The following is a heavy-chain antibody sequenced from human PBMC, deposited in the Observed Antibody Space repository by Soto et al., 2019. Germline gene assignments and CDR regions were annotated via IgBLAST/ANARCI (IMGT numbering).Heavy chain of an antibody. CDR2: IYYNGNT. D-gene: IGHD7-27*01. CDR3: ARANWYSEY. CDR1: GGSISNHY. J-gene: IGHJ4*02. Sequence: QVQLQESGPGLVKPSETLSLTCTVSGGSISNHYWSWIRQPPGKGLEWIGYIYYNGNTNYNPSLRGRVTMSVDPSKNQISLRLSSVTAADTAVYYCARANWYSEYWGQGTLVTVSS. V-gene: IGHV4-59*11.